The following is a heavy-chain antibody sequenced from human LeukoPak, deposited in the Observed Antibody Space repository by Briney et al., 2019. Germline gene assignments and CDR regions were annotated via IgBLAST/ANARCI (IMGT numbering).Heavy chain of an antibody. Sequence: GASVKVSCKASGYTFTSYGISWVRQAPGQRLEWVGWISAYNGNTNYAQKLQGRVTMTTDTSTSTAYMELRSLRSDDTAVYYCARDLWGSSGWYGAFDIWGQGTMVTVSS. CDR2: ISAYNGNT. V-gene: IGHV1-18*01. J-gene: IGHJ3*02. CDR1: GYTFTSYG. D-gene: IGHD6-19*01. CDR3: ARDLWGSSGWYGAFDI.